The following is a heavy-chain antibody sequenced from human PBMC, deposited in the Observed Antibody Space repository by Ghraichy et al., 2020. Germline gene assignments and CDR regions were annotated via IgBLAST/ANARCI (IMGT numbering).Heavy chain of an antibody. CDR3: ARDGYDFWSGYSNWFDP. CDR2: IYHSGST. CDR1: GGSISSSNW. D-gene: IGHD3-3*01. Sequence: SETLSLTCAVSGGSISSSNWWSWVRQPPGKGLEWIGEIYHSGSTNYNPSLKSRVTISVDKSKNQFSLKLSSVTAADTAVYYCARDGYDFWSGYSNWFDPWGQGTLVTVSS. J-gene: IGHJ5*02. V-gene: IGHV4-4*02.